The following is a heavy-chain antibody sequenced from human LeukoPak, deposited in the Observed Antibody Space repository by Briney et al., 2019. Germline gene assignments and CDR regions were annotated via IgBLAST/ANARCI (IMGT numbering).Heavy chain of an antibody. CDR1: GFFFGAYA. Sequence: EAGGSLRLSCTTSGFFFGAYAMSWFRQAPGKGLEWVGFIRSKTYGGAIEYAASVKGRFTISRDVSKGIAYLQMNSLKTEDTAVYYCARDQLGGDPDDYYYYYMDVWGKGTTVTVSS. CDR3: ARDQLGGDPDDYYYYYMDV. V-gene: IGHV3-49*03. D-gene: IGHD4-17*01. J-gene: IGHJ6*03. CDR2: IRSKTYGGAI.